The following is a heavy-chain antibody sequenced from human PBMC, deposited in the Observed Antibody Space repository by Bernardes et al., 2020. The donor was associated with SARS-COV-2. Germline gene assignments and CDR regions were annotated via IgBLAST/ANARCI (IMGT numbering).Heavy chain of an antibody. CDR1: GFTFSSYA. CDR2: ISGSGGSN. V-gene: IGHV3-23*01. J-gene: IGHJ6*02. D-gene: IGHD3-22*01. Sequence: GGSLRLSCAASGFTFSSYAMSWVRQAPGKGLEWVSAISGSGGSNYHAAFVKGRFTTTRDNSKNTQYLEMNSLRAEDTAVYYWAKDPGRLYYDRSGYNYGREVWGQGTTVTVSS. CDR3: AKDPGRLYYDRSGYNYGREV.